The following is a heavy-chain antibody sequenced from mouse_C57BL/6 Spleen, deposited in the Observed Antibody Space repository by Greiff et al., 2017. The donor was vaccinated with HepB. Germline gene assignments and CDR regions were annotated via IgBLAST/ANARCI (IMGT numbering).Heavy chain of an antibody. CDR2: IDPSDSYT. CDR1: GYTFTSYW. CDR3: ARYDFFHRRGY. J-gene: IGHJ2*01. D-gene: IGHD2-12*01. V-gene: IGHV1-50*01. Sequence: QVQLQQPGAELVKPGASVKLSCKASGYTFTSYWMQWVKQRPGQGLEWIGEIDPSDSYTNYNQKFKGKATLTVDTSSSTAYMQLSSLTSEDSAVYYCARYDFFHRRGYWGQGTTLTVSS.